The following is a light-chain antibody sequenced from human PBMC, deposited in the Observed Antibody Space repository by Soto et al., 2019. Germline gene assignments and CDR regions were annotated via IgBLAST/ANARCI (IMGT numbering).Light chain of an antibody. CDR3: QTWGTGIQV. V-gene: IGLV4-69*01. CDR2: LNSDGSH. CDR1: SGHSSYA. J-gene: IGLJ2*01. Sequence: QLVLTQSPSASASLGASVKLTCTLSSGHSSYAIAWHQQQPEKGPRYLMKLNSDGSHSKGDGIPDRFSGSSSGAERSLTISGLQSEDEADYYCQTWGTGIQVFGGGTKLTVL.